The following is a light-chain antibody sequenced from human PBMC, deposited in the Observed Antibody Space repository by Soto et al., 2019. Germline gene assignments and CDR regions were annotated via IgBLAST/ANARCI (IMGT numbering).Light chain of an antibody. V-gene: IGLV1-44*01. Sequence: QSVLTQPPSASGTPGQRVTISCSGSSSNIGSHTVNWYQQLPGTAPKLLIYSDNQRPSGVPGRFSGSKSGTSASLAISGLQSEDEADYCCAAWDDSLNGPVFGGGTKLTVL. J-gene: IGLJ2*01. CDR2: SDN. CDR3: AAWDDSLNGPV. CDR1: SSNIGSHT.